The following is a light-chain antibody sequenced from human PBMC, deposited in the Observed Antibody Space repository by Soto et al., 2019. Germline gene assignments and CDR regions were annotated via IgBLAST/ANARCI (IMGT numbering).Light chain of an antibody. CDR1: QSVSSSY. V-gene: IGKV3-15*01. Sequence: EIVLTQSPGTLSLSPGERATLSCRASQSVSSSYLAWYQQKPGQAPRLLIYDASARATGIPARFSGSGSGTEFTLTISSLQSEDFAVYYCQQYNKWPWTFGQGTKVDI. CDR3: QQYNKWPWT. J-gene: IGKJ1*01. CDR2: DAS.